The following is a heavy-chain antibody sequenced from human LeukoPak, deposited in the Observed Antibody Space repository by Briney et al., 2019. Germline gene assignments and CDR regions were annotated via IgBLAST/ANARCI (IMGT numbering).Heavy chain of an antibody. J-gene: IGHJ4*02. Sequence: PGGSLRLSCAASGFTFSSYGMHWVRQAPGKGLEWVAVIWYDGSNKYYADSVKGRFTISRDNSKNTLYLQMNSLRAEDTAVYYCAKDRGFGYSSGWYWYYWGQGTLVTVSS. V-gene: IGHV3-33*06. CDR3: AKDRGFGYSSGWYWYY. CDR2: IWYDGSNK. CDR1: GFTFSSYG. D-gene: IGHD6-19*01.